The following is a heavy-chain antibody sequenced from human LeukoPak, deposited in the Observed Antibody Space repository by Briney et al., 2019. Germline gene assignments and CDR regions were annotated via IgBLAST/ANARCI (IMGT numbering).Heavy chain of an antibody. J-gene: IGHJ5*02. CDR1: GFTFSSYA. D-gene: IGHD6-19*01. Sequence: GGSLRLSCAASGFTFSSYAMSWVRRAPGKGLEWVSSISGSGGNTYYAQSVKGWFTISRDNSENTLYLQMDTLRADDTALYFCAKDPYNTAVANTNGWFDPWGQGTLVTVSS. V-gene: IGHV3-23*01. CDR2: ISGSGGNT. CDR3: AKDPYNTAVANTNGWFDP.